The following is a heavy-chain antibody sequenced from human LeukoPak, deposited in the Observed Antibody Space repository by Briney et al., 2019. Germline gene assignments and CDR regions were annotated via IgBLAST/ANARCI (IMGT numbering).Heavy chain of an antibody. J-gene: IGHJ4*02. CDR2: IYYSGST. V-gene: IGHV4-59*12. D-gene: IGHD3-10*01. CDR3: ARVSTTYYYGSGSYSHFDY. CDR1: GGSISSYY. Sequence: SETLSLTCTVSGGSISSYYWSWIRQPPGKGLEWIGSIYYSGSTYYNPSLKSRVTISVDTSKNQFSLKLSSVTAADTAVYYCARVSTTYYYGSGSYSHFDYWGQGTLVTVSS.